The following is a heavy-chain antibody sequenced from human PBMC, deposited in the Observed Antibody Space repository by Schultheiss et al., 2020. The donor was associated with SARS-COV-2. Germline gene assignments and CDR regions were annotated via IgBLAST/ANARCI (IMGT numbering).Heavy chain of an antibody. Sequence: ASVKVSCKASGGTFSSYAISWVRQAPGHGLEWMGWVNPKSGGTDSPRVFRGRVTMTSDTSISTAYMELSRLGSDDTAVYYCARRLAVAAHFDYWGQGTLVTVSS. CDR1: GGTFSSYA. CDR2: VNPKSGGT. CDR3: ARRLAVAAHFDY. J-gene: IGHJ4*02. D-gene: IGHD6-19*01. V-gene: IGHV1-2*02.